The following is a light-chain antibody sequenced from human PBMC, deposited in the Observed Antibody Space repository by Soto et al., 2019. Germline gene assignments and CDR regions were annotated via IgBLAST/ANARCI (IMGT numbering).Light chain of an antibody. CDR3: SSYGASSTL. J-gene: IGLJ2*01. Sequence: LAPPASLGWAPGQRVTISCTGKNTDIGSYNYVSWYQQHPGKAPKLMIFDVSYRPSGISDRFSGSKSGNTASLTISGLQPEDEADYYCSSYGASSTLFGGGNKVTVL. CDR2: DVS. V-gene: IGLV2-14*03. CDR1: NTDIGSYNY.